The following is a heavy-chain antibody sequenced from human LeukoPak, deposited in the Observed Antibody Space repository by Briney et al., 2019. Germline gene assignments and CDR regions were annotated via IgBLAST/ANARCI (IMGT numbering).Heavy chain of an antibody. V-gene: IGHV3-30*18. Sequence: GGSLRLSCAGSGFTFSTFAMHWVRQAPGKGLEWVAVISYDGSNEYYADSVKGRFTISRDDSKNTLYLQMNSLTAEDTAVYYCAKSTPVRGGPFHWFDPWGQGTLVTVSS. D-gene: IGHD3-10*01. J-gene: IGHJ5*02. CDR3: AKSTPVRGGPFHWFDP. CDR1: GFTFSTFA. CDR2: ISYDGSNE.